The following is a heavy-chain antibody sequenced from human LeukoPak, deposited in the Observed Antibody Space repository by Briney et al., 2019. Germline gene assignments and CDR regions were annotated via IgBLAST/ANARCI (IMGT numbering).Heavy chain of an antibody. D-gene: IGHD3-9*01. Sequence: SETLSLTCTVSGYSISSGYYWGWIRQPPGKGLEWIGNIYHSGSTYYNPSLKSRVTTSVDTSKNQFSLKLSSVTAADTAVYYCAKDGARYFDWFKNFDYWGQGTLVTVSS. CDR2: IYHSGST. CDR1: GYSISSGYY. J-gene: IGHJ4*02. CDR3: AKDGARYFDWFKNFDY. V-gene: IGHV4-38-2*02.